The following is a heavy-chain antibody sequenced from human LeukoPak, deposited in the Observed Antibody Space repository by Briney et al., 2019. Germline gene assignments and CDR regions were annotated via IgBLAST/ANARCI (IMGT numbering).Heavy chain of an antibody. CDR1: GGSFSGYY. CDR2: INHSGST. CDR3: ARASEVVVAARYNWFDP. J-gene: IGHJ5*02. Sequence: SETLSLTCAVYGGSFSGYYWSWIRQPPGKGLEWMGEINHSGSTNYNPSLKSRVTISVDTSKNQFSLKLSSVTAADTAVYYCARASEVVVAARYNWFDPWGQGTLVTVSS. D-gene: IGHD2-15*01. V-gene: IGHV4-34*01.